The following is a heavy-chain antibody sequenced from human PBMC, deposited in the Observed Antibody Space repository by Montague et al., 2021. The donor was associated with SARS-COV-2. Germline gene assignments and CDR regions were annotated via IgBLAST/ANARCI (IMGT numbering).Heavy chain of an antibody. Sequence: SETLSLTCTVYGGSFSGYNWNWIRHPQASGMELYGKINNSASTNYNQYPKRRVPISVDTYKNKFSLTLSPVTAADTAVYYCARLGLRYFDWLLLGEGYFDYWGQGTLVTVSS. V-gene: IGHV4-34*01. CDR1: GGSFSGYN. D-gene: IGHD3-9*01. CDR3: ARLGLRYFDWLLLGEGYFDY. CDR2: INNSAST. J-gene: IGHJ4*02.